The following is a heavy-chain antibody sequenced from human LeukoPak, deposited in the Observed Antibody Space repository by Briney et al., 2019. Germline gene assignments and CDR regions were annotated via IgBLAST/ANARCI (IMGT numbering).Heavy chain of an antibody. CDR2: INHSGST. CDR3: ARGYINIMFGGVTPTYYFDY. J-gene: IGHJ4*02. Sequence: SETLSLTCAVYGGSFSGYYWSWIRQPPGKGLEWIGEINHSGSTNYNPSLKSRVTISVDTSKNQFSLKLSSVTAADTAVYYCARGYINIMFGGVTPTYYFDYWGQGTLVTVSS. CDR1: GGSFSGYY. D-gene: IGHD3-16*01. V-gene: IGHV4-34*01.